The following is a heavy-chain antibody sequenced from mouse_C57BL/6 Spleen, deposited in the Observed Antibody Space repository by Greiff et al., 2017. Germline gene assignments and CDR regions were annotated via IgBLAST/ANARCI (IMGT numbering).Heavy chain of an antibody. V-gene: IGHV5-16*01. CDR3: ARDYYGTWWYFDV. CDR1: GFTFSDYY. D-gene: IGHD1-1*01. CDR2: INYDGSST. Sequence: EVKLVESEGGLVQPGCSMKLSCTASGFTFSDYYMAWVRQVPEKGLEWVANINYDGSSTYYLDSLKSRFIISRDNAKNILYLQMSRLKSEDTATYYCARDYYGTWWYFDVWGTGTTVTVSS. J-gene: IGHJ1*03.